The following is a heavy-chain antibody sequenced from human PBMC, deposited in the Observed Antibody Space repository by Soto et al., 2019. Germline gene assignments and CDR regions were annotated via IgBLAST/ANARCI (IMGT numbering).Heavy chain of an antibody. CDR2: IIPIFGTA. CDR3: ARPSQREMYYYDSSGYTCLHAFDI. D-gene: IGHD3-22*01. CDR1: GGTFSSYA. V-gene: IGHV1-69*13. Sequence: ASVKVSCKASGGTFSSYAISWVRQAPGQGLEWMGGIIPIFGTANYAQKFQGRVTITADESTSTAYMELSSLRSEDTAVYYCARPSQREMYYYDSSGYTCLHAFDIWGQGTMVTVSS. J-gene: IGHJ3*02.